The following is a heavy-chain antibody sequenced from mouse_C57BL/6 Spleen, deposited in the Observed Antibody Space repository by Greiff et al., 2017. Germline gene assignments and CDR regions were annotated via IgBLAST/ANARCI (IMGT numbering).Heavy chain of an antibody. D-gene: IGHD2-1*01. CDR3: ARGQDYGNLNYFDY. Sequence: VQLQQAGAELVMPGASVKLSCKASGYTFTSYWMHWVKQRPGQGLEWIGEIDPSDSYTNYNQKFKGKSTLTVDKSSSTAYMQLSSLTSEDSAVYYCARGQDYGNLNYFDYWGQGTTLTVSS. CDR1: GYTFTSYW. J-gene: IGHJ2*01. CDR2: IDPSDSYT. V-gene: IGHV1-69*01.